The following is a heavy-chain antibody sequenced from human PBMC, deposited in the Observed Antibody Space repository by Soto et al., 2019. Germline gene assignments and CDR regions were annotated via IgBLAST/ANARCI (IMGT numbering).Heavy chain of an antibody. CDR1: GFTFTSSA. Sequence: SVKVSCKASGFTFTSSAMQWVRQARGQRLEWIGWIVVGSGNTNYAQKFQERVTITRDMSTSTAYMELSSLRSEDTAVYYCAADLPYCSGGSCYSTPFDYWGQGTLVTVSS. J-gene: IGHJ4*02. CDR2: IVVGSGNT. V-gene: IGHV1-58*02. CDR3: AADLPYCSGGSCYSTPFDY. D-gene: IGHD2-15*01.